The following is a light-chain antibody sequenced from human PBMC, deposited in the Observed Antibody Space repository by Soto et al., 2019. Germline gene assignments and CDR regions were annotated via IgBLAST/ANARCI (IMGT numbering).Light chain of an antibody. CDR1: QSVSSN. CDR2: DAS. CDR3: QQRSNWPST. V-gene: IGKV3-11*01. Sequence: EIVMTQSPATLSVSPGERATLSCRASQSVSSNLAWYQQKPGQAPRLLIYDASNRATGIPARFSGSGSGTEFTLTISSLEPEDFAVYYCQQRSNWPSTFGQGTRLEIK. J-gene: IGKJ5*01.